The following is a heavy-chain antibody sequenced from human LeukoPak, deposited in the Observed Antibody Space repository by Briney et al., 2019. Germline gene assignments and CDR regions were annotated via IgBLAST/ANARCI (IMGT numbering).Heavy chain of an antibody. CDR3: ARTLLPATMGAFDI. CDR1: GAFSTNYF. Sequence: SETLSLTCSVSGAFSTNYFWSWIRQPAAKGLEWIGRINTSGDTNYNPSLKSRVTMSVDTSKNQFSLNLSSMTAADTAVYYCARTLLPATMGAFDIWGQGTMVTVSS. V-gene: IGHV4-4*07. J-gene: IGHJ3*02. D-gene: IGHD2-2*01. CDR2: INTSGDT.